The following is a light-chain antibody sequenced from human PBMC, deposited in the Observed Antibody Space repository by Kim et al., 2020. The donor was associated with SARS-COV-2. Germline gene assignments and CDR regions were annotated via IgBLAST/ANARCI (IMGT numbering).Light chain of an antibody. V-gene: IGKV3-20*01. CDR2: GAS. J-gene: IGKJ2*01. CDR1: QSVSSSY. CDR3: QHCGGSPHT. Sequence: EIVLTQSPGTLSLSPGERATLSCRASQSVSSSYLAWYQHKPGQAPSLLIYGASRRATGIPDRFSGSGSGTDFPLTISRLEPEDFAVYSCQHCGGSPHTFGQGTKLEI.